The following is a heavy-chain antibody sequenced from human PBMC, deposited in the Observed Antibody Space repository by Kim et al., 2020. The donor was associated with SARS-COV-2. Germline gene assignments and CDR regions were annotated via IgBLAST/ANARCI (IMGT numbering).Heavy chain of an antibody. Sequence: ANSEQGRFTTTRANAKSTLYLQMNSLRAEDTAVYYCAREVTMARGLFFDYWGQGTLVTVSS. CDR3: AREVTMARGLFFDY. D-gene: IGHD3-10*01. V-gene: IGHV3-74*01. J-gene: IGHJ4*02.